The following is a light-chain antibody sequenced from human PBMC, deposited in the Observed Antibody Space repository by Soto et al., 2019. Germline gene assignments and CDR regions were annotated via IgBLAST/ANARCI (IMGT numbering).Light chain of an antibody. Sequence: QSALTQPASVSGSPGQSITISYTGTSSDIGANKFVSWYQQYPGRAPKLIIYEVSNRPSEVSVRFSGSKSGNTASLTVSGLRAEDEADYYCIAYTNTGARVFGTGTKVTVL. J-gene: IGLJ1*01. V-gene: IGLV2-14*01. CDR1: SSDIGANKF. CDR2: EVS. CDR3: IAYTNTGARV.